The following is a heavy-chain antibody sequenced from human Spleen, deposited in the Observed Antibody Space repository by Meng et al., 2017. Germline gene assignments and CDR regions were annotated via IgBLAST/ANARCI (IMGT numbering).Heavy chain of an antibody. CDR1: GGSFSGYY. CDR3: ARVGGEMATIPDAFDI. J-gene: IGHJ3*02. CDR2: INHSGST. D-gene: IGHD5-24*01. V-gene: IGHV4-34*01. Sequence: SETLSLTCAVYGGSFSGYYWSWIRQPPGKGLEWNGEINHSGSTNYNPSLKSRVTISVDTSKNQFSLKLSSVTAADTAVYYCARVGGEMATIPDAFDIWGQGTMVTVSS.